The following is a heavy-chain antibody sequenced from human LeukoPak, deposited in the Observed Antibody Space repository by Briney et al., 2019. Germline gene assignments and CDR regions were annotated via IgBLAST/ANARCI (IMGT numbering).Heavy chain of an antibody. CDR3: ARVSSGYYDDAFDI. CDR1: GCTFSSYA. CDR2: IIPIFGTA. J-gene: IGHJ3*02. V-gene: IGHV1-69*13. D-gene: IGHD3-22*01. Sequence: SVKVSCKASGCTFSSYAISWVRQAPGQGLEWMGGIIPIFGTANYAQKFQGRVTITADESTSTAYMELSSLRSEDTAVYYCARVSSGYYDDAFDIWGQGTMVTVSS.